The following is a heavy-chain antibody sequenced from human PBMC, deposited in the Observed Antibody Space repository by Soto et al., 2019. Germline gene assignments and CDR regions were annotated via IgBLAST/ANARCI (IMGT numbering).Heavy chain of an antibody. D-gene: IGHD1-26*01. CDR1: GFTFSTYN. Sequence: GGSLRLSCAASGFTFSTYNMQWVRQAPGKGLEWVSYISSSSSTIHYADSVKGRFSVSRDNAKNSLYLQVNSLRAEDTAVYYCARDNIVGAYFFDYWGQGSLVTVSS. V-gene: IGHV3-48*01. CDR3: ARDNIVGAYFFDY. J-gene: IGHJ4*02. CDR2: ISSSSSTI.